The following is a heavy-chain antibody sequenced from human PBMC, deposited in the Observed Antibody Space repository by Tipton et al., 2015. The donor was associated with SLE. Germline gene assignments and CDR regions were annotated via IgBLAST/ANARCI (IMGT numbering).Heavy chain of an antibody. CDR2: IYTSGGT. V-gene: IGHV4-61*09. Sequence: TLSLTCSVSGDSINSGTYYWNWIRQPAGNGLEWIGHIYTSGGTNYNPSLKGRVTISLDTSKHQFSLKLRSVTAADTAVYYCARDTLGGWYGLSRYFYMDVWGKGTTVTVSS. J-gene: IGHJ6*03. D-gene: IGHD6-19*01. CDR3: ARDTLGGWYGLSRYFYMDV. CDR1: GDSINSGTYY.